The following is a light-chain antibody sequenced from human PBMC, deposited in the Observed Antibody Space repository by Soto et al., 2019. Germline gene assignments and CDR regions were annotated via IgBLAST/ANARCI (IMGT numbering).Light chain of an antibody. Sequence: QSVLTQPPSVSGAPGQRVTIPCTGTSSNIGAGFDVHWYQHLPGTAPKLLIYGNNHRPSGVPDRFSGSKSGTSASLASTGLQAEDEADYSCQSFDTSLGRSVFGVGTKLTVL. CDR3: QSFDTSLGRSV. CDR1: SSNIGAGFD. J-gene: IGLJ2*01. CDR2: GNN. V-gene: IGLV1-40*01.